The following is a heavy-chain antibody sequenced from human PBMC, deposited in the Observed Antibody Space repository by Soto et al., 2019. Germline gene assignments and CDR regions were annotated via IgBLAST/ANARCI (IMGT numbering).Heavy chain of an antibody. Sequence: GGSLRLSCVASGFTFSIYSMNWVRQAPGKGLEWVSYMTSDSKTIHYADTNKSRFTISRDNAKNSVFLQMNSLRADVTAVYYCTRGVSYGFDFWGQGTMVTVSS. CDR3: TRGVSYGFDF. V-gene: IGHV3-48*01. D-gene: IGHD3-10*01. CDR2: MTSDSKTI. CDR1: GFTFSIYS. J-gene: IGHJ3*01.